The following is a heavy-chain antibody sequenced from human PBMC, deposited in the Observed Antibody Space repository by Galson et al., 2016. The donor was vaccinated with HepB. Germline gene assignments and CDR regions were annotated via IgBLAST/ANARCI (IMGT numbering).Heavy chain of an antibody. V-gene: IGHV3-33*01. J-gene: IGHJ4*02. D-gene: IGHD3-10*01. CDR2: TWFDGNYK. Sequence: SLRLSCAASGFNFISYGMHWVRQAPGKGLEWVAVTWFDGNYKDYAESVKGRITVSRDNTKNTLSLQLDSLRAEDTAVYHCARSREYFGSGSYLYYWGQGTLVIVSS. CDR3: ARSREYFGSGSYLYY. CDR1: GFNFISYG.